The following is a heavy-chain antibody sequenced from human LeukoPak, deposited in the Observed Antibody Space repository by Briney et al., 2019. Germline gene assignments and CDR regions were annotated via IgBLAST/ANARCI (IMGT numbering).Heavy chain of an antibody. CDR1: GFTFSSYA. CDR3: AKAPSIVVVPAAVGYYYYMDV. CDR2: VSPSGGDT. V-gene: IGHV3-23*01. D-gene: IGHD2-2*01. Sequence: PGGSLRLSCAASGFTFSSYAMSWVRQAPGKGLEWISAVSPSGGDTYYADSVKGRFTISRDNSKNTLYLQMNSLRAEDTAVYYCAKAPSIVVVPAAVGYYYYMDVWGKGTTVTVSS. J-gene: IGHJ6*03.